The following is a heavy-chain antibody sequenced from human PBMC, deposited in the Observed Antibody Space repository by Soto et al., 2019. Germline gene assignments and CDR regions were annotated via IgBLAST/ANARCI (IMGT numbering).Heavy chain of an antibody. CDR3: ARYSGTYYVY. Sequence: QVQLQESGPGLVKPSETLSLTCTVSGGSISSYYWTWIRQPPGNGLEWIGFISYSGSTSYNPSLKSRVTISVDTSKNQFSLRLSSVTAADTAVYFCARYSGTYYVYWGQGTLVTVSS. CDR2: ISYSGST. D-gene: IGHD1-26*01. V-gene: IGHV4-59*01. J-gene: IGHJ4*02. CDR1: GGSISSYY.